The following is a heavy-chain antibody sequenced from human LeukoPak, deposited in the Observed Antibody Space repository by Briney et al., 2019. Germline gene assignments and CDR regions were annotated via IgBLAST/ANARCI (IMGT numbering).Heavy chain of an antibody. CDR3: AREILPHCRGYSCSSGSALDV. V-gene: IGHV3-13*01. Sequence: GGSLRLSCAASGFTFSRYDMHWVRQATGKGLEWVSATADDTYYGDSVKGRFTISRGNAKSSLYLQMDTLRAGDTAVYFCAREILPHCRGYSCSSGSALDVWGQGTMVIVSP. J-gene: IGHJ3*01. CDR2: TADDT. CDR1: GFTFSRYD. D-gene: IGHD2-15*01.